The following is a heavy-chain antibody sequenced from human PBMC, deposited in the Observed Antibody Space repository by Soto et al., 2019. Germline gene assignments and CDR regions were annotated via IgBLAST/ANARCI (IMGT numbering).Heavy chain of an antibody. CDR2: ITMSADGT. CDR1: GFTFSGYA. J-gene: IGHJ4*02. V-gene: IGHV3-23*01. Sequence: GGSLRLSFAASGFTFSGYAMSWVRQAPGKGLVWVSSITMSADGTYYTDSVKGRFTISRDSSKNTVFLQMNSLRAEDTAIYYCTRTLANFDYWGQGILVTVS. CDR3: TRTLANFDY.